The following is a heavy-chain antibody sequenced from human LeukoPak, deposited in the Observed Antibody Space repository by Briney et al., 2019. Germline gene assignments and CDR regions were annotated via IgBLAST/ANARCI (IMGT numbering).Heavy chain of an antibody. V-gene: IGHV4-31*03. CDR3: ARELEYYDYIWGINWFDP. Sequence: SETLSLTCTVSGGSISSGGYYWSWIRQHPGKGLEWIGYIYYSGSTYYNPSLKSRVTISVDTSKNQFSLKLSSVTAADMAVYYCARELEYYDYIWGINWFDPWGQGTLVTVSS. CDR2: IYYSGST. D-gene: IGHD3-16*01. J-gene: IGHJ5*02. CDR1: GGSISSGGYY.